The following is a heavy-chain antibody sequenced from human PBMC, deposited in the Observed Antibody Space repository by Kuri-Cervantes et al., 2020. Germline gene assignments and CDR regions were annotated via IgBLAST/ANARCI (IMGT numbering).Heavy chain of an antibody. CDR2: IYYSGST. CDR1: GGSISSGGYS. J-gene: IGHJ4*02. V-gene: IGHV4-30-2*05. Sequence: LRLSCAVSGGSISSGGYSWSWIRQPPGKGLEWIGSIYYSGSTYYNPSLKSRVTISVDTSKNQFSLKLSSVTAADTAVYYCARALDYGDYPFDYWGQGTLVTVSS. CDR3: ARALDYGDYPFDY. D-gene: IGHD4-17*01.